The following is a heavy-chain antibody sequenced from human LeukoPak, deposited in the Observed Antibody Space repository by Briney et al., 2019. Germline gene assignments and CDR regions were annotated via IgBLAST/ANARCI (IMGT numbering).Heavy chain of an antibody. CDR2: INPSGGST. CDR1: GYTFTSYY. Sequence: ASVKVSCKASGYTFTSYYVHWVRQAPGQGLEWMGVINPSGGSTTYAQKFQGRVTMTRDTSTSTVYMELSSLTSDDTAVYYCARDRPHNWFDPWGQGTLVTVSS. D-gene: IGHD6-6*01. J-gene: IGHJ5*02. CDR3: ARDRPHNWFDP. V-gene: IGHV1-46*01.